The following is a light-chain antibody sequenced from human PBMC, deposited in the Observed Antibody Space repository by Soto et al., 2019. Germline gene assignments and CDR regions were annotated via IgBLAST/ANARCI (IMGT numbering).Light chain of an antibody. Sequence: IVITQSPATLSVAPGERAPLSCRASQSVSSNLAWYQQKPGQAPRLLIYGASTRATDIPARFSGSGSGTEFTLTISSLQSEDFAVYYCQQYSNWPLTFGGGTKVDIK. CDR1: QSVSSN. CDR3: QQYSNWPLT. J-gene: IGKJ4*01. CDR2: GAS. V-gene: IGKV3-15*01.